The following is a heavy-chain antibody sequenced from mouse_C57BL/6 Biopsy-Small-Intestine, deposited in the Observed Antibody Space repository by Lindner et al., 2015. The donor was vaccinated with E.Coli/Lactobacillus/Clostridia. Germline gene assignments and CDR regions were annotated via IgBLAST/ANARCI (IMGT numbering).Heavy chain of an antibody. CDR3: ARDLAIWSGYCFDY. D-gene: IGHD1-3*01. CDR2: INTNTGNP. V-gene: IGHV9-3*02. J-gene: IGHJ4*01. Sequence: VKVSCKASGYTFTNYAMNWVRQAPGQGLEWMGGINTNTGNPTSAQGFTGRFVFSLDTSVSTAYLQISSLKAEDTAVYYCARDLAIWSGYCFDYWGQGTLVTVSS. CDR1: GYTFTNYA.